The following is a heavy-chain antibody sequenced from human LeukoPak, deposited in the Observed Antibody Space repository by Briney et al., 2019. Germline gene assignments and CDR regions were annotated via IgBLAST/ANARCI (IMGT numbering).Heavy chain of an antibody. CDR1: GFTFSSYA. V-gene: IGHV3-23*01. Sequence: TGGSLRLSRAASGFTFSSYAMSWVRQAPGKGLEWVSAISGSGGSTYYADSVKGRFTISRDNSKNTLYLQMNSLRAEDTAVYYCAKSVVAATAIFDYWGQGTLVTVSS. CDR2: ISGSGGST. J-gene: IGHJ4*02. CDR3: AKSVVAATAIFDY. D-gene: IGHD2-15*01.